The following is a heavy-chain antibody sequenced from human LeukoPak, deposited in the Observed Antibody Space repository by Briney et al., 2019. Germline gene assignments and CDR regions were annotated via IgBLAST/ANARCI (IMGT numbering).Heavy chain of an antibody. CDR2: ISSSGSTI. CDR1: GFTFSSYV. Sequence: GGSLRLSCAASGFTFSSYVMHWVRQAPGKGLEWVSYISSSGSTIYYADSVKGRFTISRDNAENSLYLQMNSLRAEDTAVYYCAELGITMIGGVWGKGTTVTISS. CDR3: AELGITMIGGV. J-gene: IGHJ6*04. D-gene: IGHD3-10*02. V-gene: IGHV3-48*03.